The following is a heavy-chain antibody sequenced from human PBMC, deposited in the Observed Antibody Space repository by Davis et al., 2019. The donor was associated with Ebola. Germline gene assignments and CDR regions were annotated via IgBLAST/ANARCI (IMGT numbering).Heavy chain of an antibody. V-gene: IGHV1-46*01. CDR1: GYTFTSHF. CDR3: ARDLGGYSGYDIDY. J-gene: IGHJ4*02. D-gene: IGHD5-12*01. CDR2: IHSSDDSK. Sequence: AASVKVSCKASGYTFTSHFIHWVRQAPGQGLEWMGIIHSSDDSKRYAQRFQGRVTMTRDTSTSTAYMEVGSLRSDDTAVYYCARDLGGYSGYDIDYWGQGTLVTVSS.